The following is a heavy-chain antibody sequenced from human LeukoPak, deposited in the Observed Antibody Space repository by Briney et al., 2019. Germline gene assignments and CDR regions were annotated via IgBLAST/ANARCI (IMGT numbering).Heavy chain of an antibody. D-gene: IGHD6-25*01. CDR2: INTEKGHT. CDR1: GYTFIHYS. Sequence: ASVKVSCKASGYTFIHYSISWLRQAPGQGLEWMGWINTEKGHTNYAQKFRDRLTVTTDTSTNTAYKELTNLRSDDTAVYYCARDWGGEAATGRVDHWGQGTLVKVSS. J-gene: IGHJ4*02. V-gene: IGHV1-18*01. CDR3: ARDWGGEAATGRVDH.